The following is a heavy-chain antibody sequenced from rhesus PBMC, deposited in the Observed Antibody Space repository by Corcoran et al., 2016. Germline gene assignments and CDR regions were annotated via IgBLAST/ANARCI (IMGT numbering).Heavy chain of an antibody. V-gene: IGHV1-1*01. CDR2: SPQYNGKQ. CDR1: GYPFTTYY. CDR3: TRATGYSSSFLFDY. Sequence: QVQLVQSGAEIQQPVASVKLSCKSSGYPFTTYYIHWVRQAPGQGLAWIGTSPQYNGKQVYAQTVHGRVIINTDTSTRTGSRELSSLRSEDTAVYYCTRATGYSSSFLFDYWGQVVLVTVSS. D-gene: IGHD6-19*01. J-gene: IGHJ4*01.